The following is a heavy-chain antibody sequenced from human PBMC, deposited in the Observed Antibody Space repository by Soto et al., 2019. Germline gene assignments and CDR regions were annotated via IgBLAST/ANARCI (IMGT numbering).Heavy chain of an antibody. J-gene: IGHJ4*02. D-gene: IGHD2-8*02. Sequence: SETLSLTCSVSGGSFSSSSYYWAWIRQPPGKGLEWIGNIYYSGSTYYNPSLKSRVTMSVDTSKKQFSLKLSSVTAADTAVYYCARDKITGLFDYWGQGTLVTVPQ. V-gene: IGHV4-39*02. CDR3: ARDKITGLFDY. CDR2: IYYSGST. CDR1: GGSFSSSSYY.